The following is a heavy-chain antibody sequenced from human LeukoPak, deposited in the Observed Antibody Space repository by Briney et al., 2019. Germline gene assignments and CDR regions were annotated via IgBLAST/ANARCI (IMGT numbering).Heavy chain of an antibody. CDR2: ISYDGSNK. Sequence: GGSLRLSCAASGFTFSNYAMYWVRQAPGKGPEWVAVISYDGSNKYYADSVRGRFTISRDNSKNTLYLQMNSLKTEDTAVYYCTTDSAEAVAGTVYWGQGTLVTVSS. D-gene: IGHD6-19*01. CDR3: TTDSAEAVAGTVY. V-gene: IGHV3-30-3*01. J-gene: IGHJ4*02. CDR1: GFTFSNYA.